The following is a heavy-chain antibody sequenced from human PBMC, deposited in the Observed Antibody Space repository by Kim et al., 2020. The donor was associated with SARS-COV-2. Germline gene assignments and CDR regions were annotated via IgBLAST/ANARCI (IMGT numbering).Heavy chain of an antibody. Sequence: ASVKVSCKASGYTFTSYAMNWVRQAPGQGLEWMGWINTNTGNPTYAQGFTGRFVFSLDTSVSTAYLQISSLKAEDTAVYYCASYVERYCSCGSCYPGYFDYWGQGTLVTVSS. CDR2: INTNTGNP. CDR1: GYTFTSYA. D-gene: IGHD2-15*01. CDR3: ASYVERYCSCGSCYPGYFDY. V-gene: IGHV7-4-1*02. J-gene: IGHJ4*02.